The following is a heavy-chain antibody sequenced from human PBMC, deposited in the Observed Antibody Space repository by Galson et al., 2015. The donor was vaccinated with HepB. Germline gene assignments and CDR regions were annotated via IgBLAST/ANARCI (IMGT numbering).Heavy chain of an antibody. CDR3: AHRLDYAGGWDTGYLDH. CDR1: GFSLTASPVG. J-gene: IGHJ4*02. CDR2: IYWDDDK. D-gene: IGHD2-2*01. Sequence: PALVKPTQTLTLTCTFSGFSLTASPVGVGWIRQPPGEALEWLAVIYWDDDKRYNPNLKTRLAITKDTSKNQVVLTMTNMDPVDTATYFCAHRLDYAGGWDTGYLDHWGRGILVTVSS. V-gene: IGHV2-5*02.